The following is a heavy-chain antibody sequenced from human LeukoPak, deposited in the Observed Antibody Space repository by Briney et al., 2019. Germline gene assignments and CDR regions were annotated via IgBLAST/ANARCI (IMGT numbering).Heavy chain of an antibody. CDR3: AREGYSSGWYRAPSNHY. CDR1: GYSISSGYY. V-gene: IGHV4-38-2*02. Sequence: SETLSLTCAVSGYSISSGYYWGWIRQPPGKGLEWIGSIYHSGSTYYNPSLKSRVTISVDTSKNQLSLKLSSVTAADTAVYYCAREGYSSGWYRAPSNHYWGQGTLVTVSS. CDR2: IYHSGST. D-gene: IGHD6-19*01. J-gene: IGHJ4*02.